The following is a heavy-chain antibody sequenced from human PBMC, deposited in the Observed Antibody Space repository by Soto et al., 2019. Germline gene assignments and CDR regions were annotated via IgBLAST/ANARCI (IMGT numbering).Heavy chain of an antibody. J-gene: IGHJ3*02. CDR1: GGSISSYY. CDR3: ARLHGGNSFRPYAFDI. D-gene: IGHD2-21*02. CDR2: IYYSGST. V-gene: IGHV4-59*08. Sequence: QVQLQESGPGLVKPSETLSLTCTVSGGSISSYYWSWIRQPPGKGLEWIGYIYYSGSTNYNPPLNSRLTLSVDPSNNQFPLKLSSVTAADTALYYCARLHGGNSFRPYAFDIWGQVTIVTVSS.